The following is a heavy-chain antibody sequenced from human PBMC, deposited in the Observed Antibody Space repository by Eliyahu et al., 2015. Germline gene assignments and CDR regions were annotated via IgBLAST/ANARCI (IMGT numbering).Heavy chain of an antibody. CDR1: GFPFHNYA. CDR3: APVPDDRSPP. D-gene: IGHD3-22*01. V-gene: IGHV3-23*01. J-gene: IGHJ5*02. CDR2: IXGXDXST. Sequence: EVLLLESGGGFVQPGGSLRLXCAASGFPFHNYAMSWXRQAPGKGLEWXSTIXGXDXSTYYADSVRGRFTISRDNSKKMLFLXMNSLRPEDTAIYYCAPVPDDRSPPWGQGALVIVSS.